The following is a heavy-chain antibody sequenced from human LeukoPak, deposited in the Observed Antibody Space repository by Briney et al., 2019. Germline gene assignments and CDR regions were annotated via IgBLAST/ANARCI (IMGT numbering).Heavy chain of an antibody. Sequence: SETLSLTCTVSGGSISSSSYYWGWIRQPPGKGLEWIGSIYYSGSTYYNPSLKSRVTISVDASKNQFSLKLSSVTAADTAVYYCARGGGVVVVVAATGAFDIWGQGTMVTVSS. CDR1: GGSISSSSYY. D-gene: IGHD2-15*01. J-gene: IGHJ3*02. CDR3: ARGGGVVVVVAATGAFDI. V-gene: IGHV4-39*07. CDR2: IYYSGST.